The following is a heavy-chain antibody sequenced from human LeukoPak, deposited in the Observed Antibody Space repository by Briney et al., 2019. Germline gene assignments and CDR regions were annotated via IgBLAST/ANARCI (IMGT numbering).Heavy chain of an antibody. V-gene: IGHV6-1*01. D-gene: IGHD6-6*01. J-gene: IGHJ4*02. CDR2: TYYRSKWFY. CDR1: GDSVSSSSAT. Sequence: SQTLSLTCAISGDSVSSSSATWHWIRQSPSRGLEWLGRTYYRSKWFYDYALSVKSRITINPDTSKNQLSLQLNSVTPGDTAVYYCARVRIAARPNFDSWGQGILVTVSS. CDR3: ARVRIAARPNFDS.